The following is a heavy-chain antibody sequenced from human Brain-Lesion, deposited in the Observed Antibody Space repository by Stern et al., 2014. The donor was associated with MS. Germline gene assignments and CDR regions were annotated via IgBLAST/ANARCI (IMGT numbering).Heavy chain of an antibody. Sequence: QVQLGESGPEVKKPGSSVQVSCKASGGTFGPYPITWVRQAPGQGLEWMGRIIPIFGSPNYAQKFQGRVTFTADRSTTTVYMKLSSLKSDDAAVYYCAKDGPALVTNWFDPWGRGTLVTVSS. V-gene: IGHV1-69*06. CDR3: AKDGPALVTNWFDP. CDR2: IIPIFGSP. J-gene: IGHJ5*02. D-gene: IGHD5-18*01. CDR1: GGTFGPYP.